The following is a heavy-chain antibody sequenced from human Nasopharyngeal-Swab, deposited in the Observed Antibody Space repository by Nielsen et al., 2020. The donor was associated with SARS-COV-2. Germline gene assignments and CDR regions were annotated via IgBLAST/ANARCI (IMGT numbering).Heavy chain of an antibody. V-gene: IGHV3-13*01. Sequence: GGSLRLSCAASGFTFSSYDMHWVRQATGKGLEWVSAIGTAGDTYYPGSVKGRFTISRENAKNSLYLQMNSLRAGDTAVYYCARSRTAMTSPYYYDGMDVWGQGTTVTVS. CDR1: GFTFSSYD. CDR3: ARSRTAMTSPYYYDGMDV. D-gene: IGHD5-18*01. CDR2: IGTAGDT. J-gene: IGHJ6*02.